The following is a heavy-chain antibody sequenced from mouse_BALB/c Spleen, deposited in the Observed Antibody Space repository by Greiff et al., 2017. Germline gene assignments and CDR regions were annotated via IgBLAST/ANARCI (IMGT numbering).Heavy chain of an antibody. CDR3: ARHEGYRYDGAWFAY. CDR1: GFTFSSYT. J-gene: IGHJ3*01. Sequence: EVKLVESGGGLVQPGGSLKLSCAASGFTFSSYTMSWVRQTPEKRLEWVAYISNGGGSTYYPDTVKGRFTISRDNAKNTLYLQMSSLKSEDTAMYYCARHEGYRYDGAWFAYWGQGTLVTVSA. D-gene: IGHD2-14*01. CDR2: ISNGGGST. V-gene: IGHV5-12-2*01.